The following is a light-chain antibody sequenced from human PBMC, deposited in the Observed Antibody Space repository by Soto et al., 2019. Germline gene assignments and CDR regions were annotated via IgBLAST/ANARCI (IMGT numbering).Light chain of an antibody. Sequence: QSALTQPASVSGSPGQSITISCTGTSSDVGGYNYVSWYQQHPGKAPKLIIYDVSNRPSGVSNRFSGSKSGNTASLTISGFQAEDEADYYCSSYTSNKTLVAFGGGTKLTVL. J-gene: IGLJ2*01. CDR1: SSDVGGYNY. CDR3: SSYTSNKTLVA. V-gene: IGLV2-14*01. CDR2: DVS.